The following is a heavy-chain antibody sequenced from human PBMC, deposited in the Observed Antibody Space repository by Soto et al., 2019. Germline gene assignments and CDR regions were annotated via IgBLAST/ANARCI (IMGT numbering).Heavy chain of an antibody. J-gene: IGHJ3*02. CDR1: GYTFTGYY. CDR3: ASLLGYCSGGSCSADACDI. D-gene: IGHD2-15*01. Sequence: QVQLVQSGAEVKKPGASVKVSCKASGYTFTGYYMHWVRQAPGQGLEWMGWINPNSGGTNYAQKFQGWVTMTRDTSISTAYMELSRLRSDDTAVYYCASLLGYCSGGSCSADACDIWGQGTMVTVSS. CDR2: INPNSGGT. V-gene: IGHV1-2*04.